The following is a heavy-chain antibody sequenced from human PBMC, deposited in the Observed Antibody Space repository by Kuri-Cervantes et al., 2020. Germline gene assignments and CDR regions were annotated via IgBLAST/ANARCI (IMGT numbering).Heavy chain of an antibody. CDR3: ASLGTLGDSSAYR. CDR2: IKQDGSEK. V-gene: IGHV3-7*01. J-gene: IGHJ4*02. D-gene: IGHD3-22*01. Sequence: GGSLRLSCAASGFTFSSYSMNWVRQAPGKGLEWVANIKQDGSEKYYVDSVKGRFTISRDNAKNSLYLQMNSLRAEDTAVYYCASLGTLGDSSAYRWGQGTLVTVSS. CDR1: GFTFSSYS.